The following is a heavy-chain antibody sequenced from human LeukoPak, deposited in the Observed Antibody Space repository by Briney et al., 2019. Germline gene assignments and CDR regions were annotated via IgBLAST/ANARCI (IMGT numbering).Heavy chain of an antibody. CDR1: GYTFINYG. CDR2: ISAYNDDT. Sequence: ASVKVSCKASGYTFINYGISWVRQAPAHGLECMGWISAYNDDTNYAQKFHVRVTFSTDTSTGTADMELRSLRSDDAAVYYCAREACSGSYYPFDYWGQGTLVTVSS. D-gene: IGHD3-10*02. CDR3: AREACSGSYYPFDY. J-gene: IGHJ4*02. V-gene: IGHV1-18*01.